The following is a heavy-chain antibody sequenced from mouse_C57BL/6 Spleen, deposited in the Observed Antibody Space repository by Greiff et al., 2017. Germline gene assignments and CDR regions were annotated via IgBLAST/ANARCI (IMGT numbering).Heavy chain of an antibody. CDR2: IYPRSGNT. CDR1: GYTFTSYG. J-gene: IGHJ2*01. Sequence: QVHVKQSGAELARPGASVKLSCKASGYTFTSYGISWVKQRTGQGLEWIGEIYPRSGNTYYNEKFKGKATLTADKSSSTAYMELRSLTSEDSAVYFCAREGFRYYGSSYYFDYWGQGTTLTVSS. D-gene: IGHD1-1*01. CDR3: AREGFRYYGSSYYFDY. V-gene: IGHV1-81*01.